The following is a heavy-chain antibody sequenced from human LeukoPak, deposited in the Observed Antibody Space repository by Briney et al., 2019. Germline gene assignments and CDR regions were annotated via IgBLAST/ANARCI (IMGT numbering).Heavy chain of an antibody. D-gene: IGHD2-21*02. CDR2: INAGNGNT. J-gene: IGHJ4*02. Sequence: ASVKVSCKASGYTFTSYTMHWVRQAPGQRLEWMGWINAGNGNTKSSQKFQGRVTITRDTSATTAYMELSSLRSEDTAVYYCARAYCGGDCYSFDYWGQGTLVTVSS. CDR1: GYTFTSYT. CDR3: ARAYCGGDCYSFDY. V-gene: IGHV1-3*01.